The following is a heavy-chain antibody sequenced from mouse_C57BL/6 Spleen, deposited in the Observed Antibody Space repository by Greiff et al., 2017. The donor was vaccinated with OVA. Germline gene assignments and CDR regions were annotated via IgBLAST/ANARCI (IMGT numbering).Heavy chain of an antibody. CDR3: ARGGDYGSSYVAY. Sequence: QVQLQQPGAELVKPGASVKLSCQASGYTFTSYWMHWVKQRPGQGLEWIGMIHPNSGSTNYNEKFKSKATLTVDKSSSTAYMQLSSLTSEDSAVYYCARGGDYGSSYVAYWGQGTLVTVSA. CDR1: GYTFTSYW. V-gene: IGHV1-64*01. CDR2: IHPNSGST. D-gene: IGHD1-1*01. J-gene: IGHJ3*01.